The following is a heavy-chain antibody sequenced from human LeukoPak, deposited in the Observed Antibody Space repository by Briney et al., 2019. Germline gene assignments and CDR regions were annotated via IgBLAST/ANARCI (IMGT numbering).Heavy chain of an antibody. Sequence: AGSLRLSCAASGFTFSGSAMHWVRQASGKGLEWVGRIRSKTNSYATAYAASVKGRFTISRDDSKNTAYVQMNSLKTEDAAVYYCSANYCSGTNCYYYWGQGTLVTVSS. V-gene: IGHV3-73*01. J-gene: IGHJ4*02. D-gene: IGHD2-15*01. CDR1: GFTFSGSA. CDR2: IRSKTNSYAT. CDR3: SANYCSGTNCYYY.